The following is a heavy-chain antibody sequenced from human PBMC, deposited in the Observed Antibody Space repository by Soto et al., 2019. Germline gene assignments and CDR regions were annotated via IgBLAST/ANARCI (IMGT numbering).Heavy chain of an antibody. D-gene: IGHD5-12*01. J-gene: IGHJ4*02. Sequence: GGSLRLSCAASGFTFSSYAMNWVRQAPGKGLEWVSAISGSGGSTYYADSVKGRFTISRDNSKNTLYLQMNSLRADDTAVYYCSRGSGYDQRWGQGTLVTVSS. V-gene: IGHV3-23*01. CDR2: ISGSGGST. CDR3: SRGSGYDQR. CDR1: GFTFSSYA.